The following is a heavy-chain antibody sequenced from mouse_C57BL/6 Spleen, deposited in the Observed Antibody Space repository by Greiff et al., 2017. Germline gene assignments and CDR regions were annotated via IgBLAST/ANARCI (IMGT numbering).Heavy chain of an antibody. CDR1: GYTFTSYW. CDR2: IHPNSGST. Sequence: QVQLQQPGAELVKPGASVKLSCKASGYTFTSYWMHWVKQRPGQGLEWIGMIHPNSGSTNYNEKFKSKATLTVDKSSSTAYMQHSSLTSEDSAVYYCARGPLYYYGSSYYAMDYWGQGTSVTVSS. V-gene: IGHV1-64*01. J-gene: IGHJ4*01. CDR3: ARGPLYYYGSSYYAMDY. D-gene: IGHD1-1*01.